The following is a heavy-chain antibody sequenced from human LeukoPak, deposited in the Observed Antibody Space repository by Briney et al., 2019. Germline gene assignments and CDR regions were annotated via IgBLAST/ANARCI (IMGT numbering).Heavy chain of an antibody. J-gene: IGHJ3*02. CDR3: AKGSAFDI. D-gene: IGHD1-26*01. CDR2: ISWNSGSI. CDR1: GFTFDDYA. Sequence: GGSLRLSCAASGFTFDDYAMHWVRQAPGKGLEWVSGISWNSGSIGYADSVKGRFTISRDNAKNSLYLQMNSLRAEDTALYYCAKGSAFDIWGQGTMVTVSS. V-gene: IGHV3-9*01.